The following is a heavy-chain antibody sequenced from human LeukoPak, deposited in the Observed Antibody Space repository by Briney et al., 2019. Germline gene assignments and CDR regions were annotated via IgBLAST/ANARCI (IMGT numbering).Heavy chain of an antibody. D-gene: IGHD3-16*02. V-gene: IGHV3-23*01. Sequence: GGFLRLSCAASGFTFSNYAMSWVRQAPGKGLEWVSGISGSGGSSYYADSVKGRFSISRDNPKNTLHLQMNSLRAEDSAVYYCAKGTGIVMYYYYGMDLWGQGTTVIISS. J-gene: IGHJ6*02. CDR3: AKGTGIVMYYYYGMDL. CDR1: GFTFSNYA. CDR2: ISGSGGSS.